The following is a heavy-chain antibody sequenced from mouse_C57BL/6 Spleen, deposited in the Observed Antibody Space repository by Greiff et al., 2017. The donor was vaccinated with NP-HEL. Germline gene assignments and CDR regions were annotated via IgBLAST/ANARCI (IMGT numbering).Heavy chain of an antibody. V-gene: IGHV14-4*01. CDR2: IDPENGDT. D-gene: IGHD2-3*01. Sequence: EVQLQQSGAELVRPGASVKLSCTASGFNIKDDYMHWVKQRPEQGLEWIGWIDPENGDTEYASKFQGKATITADTSSNTAYLQLSSLTSEDTAVYYCTRIYDCYYDYAMDYWGQGTSVTVSS. CDR3: TRIYDCYYDYAMDY. CDR1: GFNIKDDY. J-gene: IGHJ4*01.